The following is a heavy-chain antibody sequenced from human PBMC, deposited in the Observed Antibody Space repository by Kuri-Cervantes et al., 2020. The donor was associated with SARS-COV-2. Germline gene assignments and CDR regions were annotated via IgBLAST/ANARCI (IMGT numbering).Heavy chain of an antibody. CDR2: IIPIFGTA. CDR3: ARARNGNYLNEPDY. V-gene: IGHV1-69*13. J-gene: IGHJ4*02. Sequence: SVKVSCKASGGTFSSYAISWVRQAPGQGLEWMGGIIPIFGTANYAQKFQGRVTITADESTSTAYMELSSLRSVDTAVYYCARARNGNYLNEPDYWGQGTLVTVSS. D-gene: IGHD4-17*01. CDR1: GGTFSSYA.